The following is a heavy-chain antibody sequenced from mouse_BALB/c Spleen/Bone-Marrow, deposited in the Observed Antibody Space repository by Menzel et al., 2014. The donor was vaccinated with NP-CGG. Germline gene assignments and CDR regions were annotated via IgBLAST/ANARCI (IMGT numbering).Heavy chain of an antibody. CDR3: ARTYGDSPYFYGMDY. V-gene: IGHV1S81*02. CDR2: INPSNGRT. Sequence: VQLQHSGAELVKPGTSVKLSCKTSGYTFTSYWMHWVKQRPGQGLEWIGEINPSNGRTNYNEKFKNKATLTVDKSSSTAYMQLSSLTSEDSAVYFCARTYGDSPYFYGMDYWGQGTSVTVSS. CDR1: GYTFTSYW. D-gene: IGHD2-13*01. J-gene: IGHJ4*01.